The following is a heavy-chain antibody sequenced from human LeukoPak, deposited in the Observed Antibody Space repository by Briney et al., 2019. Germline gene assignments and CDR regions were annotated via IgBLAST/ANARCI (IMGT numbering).Heavy chain of an antibody. CDR3: ARAEGDYLLDY. CDR1: GYTFTSYD. D-gene: IGHD4-17*01. CDR2: INPNSGGT. Sequence: GASVKVSCKASGYTFTSYDINWVRQATGQGLEWMGWINPNSGGTNYAQKFQGRVTMTRDTSISTAYMELSRLRSDDTAVYYCARAEGDYLLDYWGQGTLVTVSS. J-gene: IGHJ4*02. V-gene: IGHV1-2*02.